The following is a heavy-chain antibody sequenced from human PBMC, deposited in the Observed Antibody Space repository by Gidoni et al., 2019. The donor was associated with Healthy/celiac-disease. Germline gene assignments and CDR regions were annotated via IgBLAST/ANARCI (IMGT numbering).Heavy chain of an antibody. CDR3: ARELAPYSSGWDIDY. V-gene: IGHV3-30-3*01. Sequence: VQLVESGGGVVQPGRSLRLSCAPSAFTFRSYAMHWVRQAPGKGLEWVAVISYDGSNKYYADSVKGRFTISRDNSKNTLYLQMNSLRAEDTAVYYCARELAPYSSGWDIDYWGQGTLVTVSS. J-gene: IGHJ4*02. CDR2: ISYDGSNK. CDR1: AFTFRSYA. D-gene: IGHD6-19*01.